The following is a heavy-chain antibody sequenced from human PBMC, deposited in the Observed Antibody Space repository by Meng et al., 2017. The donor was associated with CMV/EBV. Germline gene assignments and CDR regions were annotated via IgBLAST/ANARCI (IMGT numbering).Heavy chain of an antibody. CDR1: GYSFTSYW. CDR3: ARTASYSSSWPNWFDP. J-gene: IGHJ5*02. Sequence: GGSLRLSCKGSGYSFTSYWIGWVRQMPGKGLEWMGIIYPGDSDTRYSPSFQGQVTISADKSISTAYLQWGSLKASDTAMYYCARTASYSSSWPNWFDPWGQGTLVTVSS. D-gene: IGHD6-13*01. CDR2: IYPGDSDT. V-gene: IGHV5-51*01.